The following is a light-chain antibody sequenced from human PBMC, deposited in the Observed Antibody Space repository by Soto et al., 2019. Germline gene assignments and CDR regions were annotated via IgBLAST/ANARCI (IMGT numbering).Light chain of an antibody. V-gene: IGKV3-11*01. J-gene: IGKJ2*01. CDR1: QSVSSS. CDR2: DAS. Sequence: EIVLTQSPATLSLSPGNRATLSCRASQSVSSSLAWYQHLPGQAPRLLIYDASNRATGIPARFSGSGSGTDFTLTISSLEPEDFAVYYCQQRSNWPPYTFGQGTKLEIK. CDR3: QQRSNWPPYT.